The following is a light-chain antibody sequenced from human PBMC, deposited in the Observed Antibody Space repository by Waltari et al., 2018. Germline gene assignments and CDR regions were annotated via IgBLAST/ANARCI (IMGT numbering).Light chain of an antibody. CDR2: DVN. J-gene: IGLJ3*02. Sequence: QAALTQPASWSGSPGQSLPSSAPDSSIAFGPYDSAPWYQQLPGTVPKLILFDVNKRPSGISARFSGSKSGNTASLTISGLLPEDEADYFCLSYTTSYTWLFGGGTRVTVL. CDR1: SIAFGPYDS. V-gene: IGLV2-14*03. CDR3: LSYTTSYTWL.